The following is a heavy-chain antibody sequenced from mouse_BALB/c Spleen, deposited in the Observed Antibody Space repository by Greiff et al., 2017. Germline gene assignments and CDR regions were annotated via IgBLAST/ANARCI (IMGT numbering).Heavy chain of an antibody. V-gene: IGHV1-7*01. Sequence: QVQLQESGAELAKPGASVKMSCKASGYTFTSYWMHWVKQRPGQGLEWIGYINPSTGYTEYNQKFKDKATLNADKSSSTAYMQLSSLTSEDSAGYYCAREGPLFAYWGQGTLVTVSA. CDR1: GYTFTSYW. CDR3: AREGPLFAY. J-gene: IGHJ3*01. D-gene: IGHD3-3*01. CDR2: INPSTGYT.